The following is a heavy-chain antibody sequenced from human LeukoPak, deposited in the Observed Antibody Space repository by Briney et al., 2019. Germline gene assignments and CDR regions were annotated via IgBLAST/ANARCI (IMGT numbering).Heavy chain of an antibody. Sequence: GGSLRLSCVASGFTVSSNYMTWVRQAPGKGLEWVSVIYTGGTPYYADSVKGRFTISRDISKNTVYLQMNSLRVEDTAVYFCARGAATGPTLGLDYWGQGTLVTVSS. CDR3: ARGAATGPTLGLDY. J-gene: IGHJ4*02. CDR1: GFTVSSNY. CDR2: IYTGGTP. D-gene: IGHD6-13*01. V-gene: IGHV3-53*01.